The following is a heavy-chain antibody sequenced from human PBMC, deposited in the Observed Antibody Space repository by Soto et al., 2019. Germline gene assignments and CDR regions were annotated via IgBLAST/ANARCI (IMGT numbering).Heavy chain of an antibody. V-gene: IGHV5-51*01. D-gene: IGHD3-9*01. CDR1: GDSFTTYW. CDR2: IYPGDSDT. CDR3: TTDMGYYDILTGYPYYYGMDV. Sequence: GESLKISCQASGDSFTTYWIAWVRQMPGKGLEWMGIIYPGDSDTRYSPSFQGQVTISVDKSITTAYLQSSSLKASDTAVYYCTTDMGYYDILTGYPYYYGMDVWGQGTTVTVSS. J-gene: IGHJ6*02.